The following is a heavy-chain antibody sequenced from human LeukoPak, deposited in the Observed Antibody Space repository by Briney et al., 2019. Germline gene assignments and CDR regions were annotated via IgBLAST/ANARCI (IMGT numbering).Heavy chain of an antibody. Sequence: PSETLSLTCTVSGGSVSSGSYYWSWIRQPPGKGLEWIGYIYYSGSTNYNPSLKSRVTISVDTSKNQFSLKLSSVTAADTAVYYCARDVGIAAAGTYYYGMDVWGQGTTVTVSS. CDR2: IYYSGST. V-gene: IGHV4-61*01. D-gene: IGHD6-13*01. J-gene: IGHJ6*02. CDR1: GGSVSSGSYY. CDR3: ARDVGIAAAGTYYYGMDV.